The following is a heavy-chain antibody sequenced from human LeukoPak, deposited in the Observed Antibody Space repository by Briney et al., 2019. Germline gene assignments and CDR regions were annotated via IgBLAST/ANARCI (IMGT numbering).Heavy chain of an antibody. J-gene: IGHJ3*01. Sequence: SETLSLTCTVSGGSISSINYYWGWIRQPPGEGLEWIGSIYYSGSTYYNPSLQSRVAISVETSKNQFSLKLSSVTAADTAVYYCACDSSAFGVWGQGTMVTVSS. V-gene: IGHV4-39*07. CDR3: ACDSSAFGV. CDR2: IYYSGST. CDR1: GGSISSINYY. D-gene: IGHD2-2*01.